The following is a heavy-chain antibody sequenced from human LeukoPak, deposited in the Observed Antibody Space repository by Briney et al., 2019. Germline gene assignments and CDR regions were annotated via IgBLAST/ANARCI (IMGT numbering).Heavy chain of an antibody. CDR1: GGSISSGGYY. CDR3: ARDQSGSGNYYMPYY. V-gene: IGHV4-31*03. D-gene: IGHD3-10*01. CDR2: IYYSGST. Sequence: PSETLSLTCTVSGGSISSGGYYWSWIRQHPGKGLEWIGYIYYSGSTYYNPSLKSRVTISVDTSKNQFSLKLTSVTAADTAVYYCARDQSGSGNYYMPYYWGQGTLVTVSS. J-gene: IGHJ4*02.